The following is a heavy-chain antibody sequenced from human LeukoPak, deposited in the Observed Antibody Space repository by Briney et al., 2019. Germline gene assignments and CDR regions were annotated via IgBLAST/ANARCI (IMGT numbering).Heavy chain of an antibody. CDR1: GGTFSSYA. CDR2: IIPIFGIA. Sequence: GASVKVSCKASGGTFSSYAISWVRQAPGQGLEWMGRIIPIFGIANYAQKFQGRVTITAVKSTSTAYMELSSLRSEDTAVYYCARHDYGDYFGYWGQGTLVTVSS. J-gene: IGHJ4*02. D-gene: IGHD4-17*01. V-gene: IGHV1-69*04. CDR3: ARHDYGDYFGY.